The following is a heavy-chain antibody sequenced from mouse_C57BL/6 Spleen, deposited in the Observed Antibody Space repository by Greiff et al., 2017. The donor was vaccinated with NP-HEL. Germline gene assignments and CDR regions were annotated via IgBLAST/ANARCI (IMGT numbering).Heavy chain of an antibody. J-gene: IGHJ1*03. V-gene: IGHV5-4*01. CDR1: GFTFSSYA. CDR3: ARGVTTGYFDV. D-gene: IGHD1-1*01. Sequence: EVQGVESGGGLVKPGGSLKLSCAASGFTFSSYAMSWVRQTPEKRLEWVATISDGGSYTYYPDNVKGRFTISRDNAKNNLYLQMSHLKSEDTAMYYCARGVTTGYFDVWGTGTTVTVSS. CDR2: ISDGGSYT.